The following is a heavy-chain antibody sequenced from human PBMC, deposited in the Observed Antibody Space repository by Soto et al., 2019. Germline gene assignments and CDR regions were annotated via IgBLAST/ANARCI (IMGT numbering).Heavy chain of an antibody. CDR1: GFTFRSYG. Sequence: QVQLVESGGGVVQPGRSLRLSCAAPGFTFRSYGMHWVRQAPGKGLEWVAVIWNDGSERYYADSVKGRFTISRDNSKNTLDLQMNSLRAEDTAVYYCARDRAGVGYNIDVWGQGTTVTVSS. CDR2: IWNDGSER. CDR3: ARDRAGVGYNIDV. J-gene: IGHJ6*02. D-gene: IGHD5-12*01. V-gene: IGHV3-33*01.